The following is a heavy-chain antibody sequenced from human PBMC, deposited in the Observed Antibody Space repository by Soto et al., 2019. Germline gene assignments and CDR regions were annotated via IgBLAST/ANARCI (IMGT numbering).Heavy chain of an antibody. CDR2: ISDSGGST. CDR3: AKHASCNVFGWFDP. CDR1: GFTFSSYA. Sequence: PGGSLRLSCAASGFTFSSYAMSWVRRAPGKGLEWVSGISDSGGSTYYADSVKGRFTISRDNSKNTLYLQMNSLRAEDTAVYYCAKHASCNVFGWFDPWGQGTLVTVSS. J-gene: IGHJ5*02. V-gene: IGHV3-23*01. D-gene: IGHD3-10*01.